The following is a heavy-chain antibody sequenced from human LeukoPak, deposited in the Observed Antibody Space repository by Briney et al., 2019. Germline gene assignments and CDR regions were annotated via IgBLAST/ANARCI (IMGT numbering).Heavy chain of an antibody. Sequence: GGSLRLSCAASGFTFSSYGMHWVRQAPGKGLEWVAVIWYNGSNKYYADSVKGRFTISRDNSKNTLYLQMNSLRAEDTAVYYCARPTYSGSYYWFDYWGQGTLVTVSS. J-gene: IGHJ4*02. CDR2: IWYNGSNK. CDR3: ARPTYSGSYYWFDY. CDR1: GFTFSSYG. D-gene: IGHD1-26*01. V-gene: IGHV3-33*01.